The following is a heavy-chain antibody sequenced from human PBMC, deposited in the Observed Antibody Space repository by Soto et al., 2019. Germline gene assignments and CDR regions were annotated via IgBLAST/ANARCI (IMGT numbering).Heavy chain of an antibody. CDR3: ARIDTCDILTGPLAYYYYYMDV. V-gene: IGHV4-59*01. D-gene: IGHD3-9*01. CDR1: GGSISSYY. Sequence: SETLSLTCTVSGGSISSYYWSWIRQPPGKGLEWIGYIYYSGSTNYNPSLKSRVTISVDTSKNQFSLKLSSVTAADTAVYYCARIDTCDILTGPLAYYYYYMDVWGKGTTVTVSS. CDR2: IYYSGST. J-gene: IGHJ6*03.